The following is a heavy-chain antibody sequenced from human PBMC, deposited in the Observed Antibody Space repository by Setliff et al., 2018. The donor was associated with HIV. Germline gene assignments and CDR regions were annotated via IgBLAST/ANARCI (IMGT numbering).Heavy chain of an antibody. V-gene: IGHV4-61*02. CDR3: ARDNSYYDGSGSHYWYGMDV. CDR1: GDSINSGTYY. Sequence: PSETLSLTCTVSGDSINSGTYYWSWIRQPAGKGLEWIGRLHLSGDTNYNPSLKSRVTMSIDTSKSQFSLKLSSVTAADTAVYYCARDNSYYDGSGSHYWYGMDVWGQGTTVTVSS. CDR2: LHLSGDT. D-gene: IGHD3-10*01. J-gene: IGHJ6*01.